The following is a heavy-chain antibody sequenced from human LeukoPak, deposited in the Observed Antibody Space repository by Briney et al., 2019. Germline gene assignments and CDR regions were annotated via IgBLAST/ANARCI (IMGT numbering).Heavy chain of an antibody. J-gene: IGHJ4*02. D-gene: IGHD4-17*01. CDR3: ARTGYGDYDY. CDR1: SGSISSGGYS. V-gene: IGHV4-30-2*06. Sequence: PSQTLSLTCVVSSGSISSGGYSWTWIRQSPGTGLEWIASFSYTGNTYYSPSLKGRVTISLDRSKNQFSLKLTSVAAADTAVYYCARTGYGDYDYWGQGTLVTVSS. CDR2: FSYTGNT.